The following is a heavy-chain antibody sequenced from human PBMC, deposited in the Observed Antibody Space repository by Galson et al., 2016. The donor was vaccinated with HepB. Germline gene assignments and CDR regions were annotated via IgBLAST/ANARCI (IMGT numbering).Heavy chain of an antibody. V-gene: IGHV3-74*01. CDR3: ARVWAYCGGDCYSSGFSP. Sequence: SLRLSCAASGFTFSSYWMHWVRQAPGKGLVWASRIKSDGTNTSYADSVKGRFTISRDNAKNTLYLQMNSLRAEDTAVYYCARVWAYCGGDCYSSGFSPWGQGTLVTVSS. J-gene: IGHJ5*02. CDR1: GFTFSSYW. CDR2: IKSDGTNT. D-gene: IGHD2-21*02.